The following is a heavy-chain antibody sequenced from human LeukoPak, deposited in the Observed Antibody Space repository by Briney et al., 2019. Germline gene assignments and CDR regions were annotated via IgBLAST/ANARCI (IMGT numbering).Heavy chain of an antibody. CDR1: GVSINSYY. CDR2: IYYSGST. J-gene: IGHJ4*02. V-gene: IGHV4-59*01. CDR3: GRGYDFWSGYYFDY. Sequence: SETLSLTCTVSGVSINSYYWSWIRQPPGKGLEWIGYIYYSGSTNYNPSLKSRVTISIDTSKNQFSLKLSSVTAADTAVYYCGRGYDFWSGYYFDYWGQGTLVTVSS. D-gene: IGHD3-3*01.